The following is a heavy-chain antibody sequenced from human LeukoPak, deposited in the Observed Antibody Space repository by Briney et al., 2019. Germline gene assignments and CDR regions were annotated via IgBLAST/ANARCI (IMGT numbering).Heavy chain of an antibody. CDR2: ISSDGGSA. V-gene: IGHV3-64*01. Sequence: GGSLRLSCAAYGFTFNDFAMHWVRQAPGRGLEYLSAISSDGGSAYCATSVEGRFTISRDNSKNTLYLQMASLRAEDMAVYYCARDRGGSLLFDYWGRGTLVTVSS. CDR1: GFTFNDFA. D-gene: IGHD1-26*01. CDR3: ARDRGGSLLFDY. J-gene: IGHJ4*02.